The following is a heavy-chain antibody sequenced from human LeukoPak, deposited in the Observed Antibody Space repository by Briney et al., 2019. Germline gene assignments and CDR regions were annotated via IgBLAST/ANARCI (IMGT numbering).Heavy chain of an antibody. Sequence: KPSETLSLTCAVYGGSFSGYYWSWIRQPPGKGLEWIGEINHSGSTNYNPSLKSRVTISVDTSKNQFSLKLSSATAADTAVYYCARLRITMVRGVIPDYWGQGTLVTVSS. CDR3: ARLRITMVRGVIPDY. CDR2: INHSGST. CDR1: GGSFSGYY. V-gene: IGHV4-34*01. J-gene: IGHJ4*02. D-gene: IGHD3-10*01.